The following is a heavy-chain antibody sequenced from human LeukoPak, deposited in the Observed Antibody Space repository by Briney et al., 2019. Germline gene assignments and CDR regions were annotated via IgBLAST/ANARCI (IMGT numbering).Heavy chain of an antibody. Sequence: ASVKVSCKVSGYXLTELSIHWVRQAPGKGLEWMGGFDPEDGETIYAQKFQGRVTMTEDTSTDTAYMELSSLRSEDTAVYYCATDRYSSTAPYYFDYWGQGTLVTVSS. V-gene: IGHV1-24*01. CDR3: ATDRYSSTAPYYFDY. CDR2: FDPEDGET. CDR1: GYXLTELS. D-gene: IGHD6-19*01. J-gene: IGHJ4*02.